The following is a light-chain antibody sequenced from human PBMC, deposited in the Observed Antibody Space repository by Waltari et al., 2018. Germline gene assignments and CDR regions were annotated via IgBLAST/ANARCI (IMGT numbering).Light chain of an antibody. J-gene: IGKJ1*01. Sequence: EVVLSQSPVTLSVSPGESVTISCRARQSISSNLAWYQQKPGQAPRLLMFGAYARAAGIPARFSGSESGTEFTLTISSLQSEDFAVYYCQQYNSWPRTFGQGTKVEIK. CDR1: QSISSN. CDR2: GAY. CDR3: QQYNSWPRT. V-gene: IGKV3-15*01.